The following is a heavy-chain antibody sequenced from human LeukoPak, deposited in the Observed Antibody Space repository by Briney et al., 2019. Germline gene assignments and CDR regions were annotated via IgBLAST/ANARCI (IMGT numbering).Heavy chain of an antibody. CDR2: ISPNSGAT. CDR1: GYTFTGYY. CDR3: GTLLSNGPFDY. V-gene: IGHV1-2*02. Sequence: ASVKVSCRASGYTFTGYYMHWVRQAPGQGLEWMGWISPNSGATKYAQKFQGRVTMTRDTSISTAYMELSGLRSDDTAVYYCGTLLSNGPFDYWGQGSLVTVSS. J-gene: IGHJ4*02.